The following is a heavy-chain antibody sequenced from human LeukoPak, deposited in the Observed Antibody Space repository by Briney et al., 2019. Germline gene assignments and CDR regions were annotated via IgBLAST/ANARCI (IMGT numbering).Heavy chain of an antibody. V-gene: IGHV4-30-4*01. Sequence: SETPPLTCTVSGGSISSGDYYWGWIRQPPGKGLEWIGYIYYSGSTYYNPSLKSRVTISVDTSKNQFSLKLSSVTAADTAVYYCAREDYYGFYFDYWGQGTLVTVSS. J-gene: IGHJ4*02. CDR2: IYYSGST. CDR3: AREDYYGFYFDY. CDR1: GGSISSGDYY. D-gene: IGHD3-10*01.